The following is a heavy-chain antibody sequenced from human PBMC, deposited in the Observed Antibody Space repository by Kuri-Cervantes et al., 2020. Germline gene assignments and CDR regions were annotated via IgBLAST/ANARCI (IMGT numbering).Heavy chain of an antibody. CDR2: INHSGSA. D-gene: IGHD3-10*01. V-gene: IGHV4-34*08. J-gene: IGHJ4*02. Sequence: ESLKISCAASGFTFSSYGMHWVRQAPGKGLEWIGEINHSGSANYNPSLKSRVTISVDTSKNQFSLKLNSVTAADTAVYYCATKQLVGFWEWLVNWGQGTLVTVSS. CDR3: ATKQLVGFWEWLVN. CDR1: GFTFSSYG.